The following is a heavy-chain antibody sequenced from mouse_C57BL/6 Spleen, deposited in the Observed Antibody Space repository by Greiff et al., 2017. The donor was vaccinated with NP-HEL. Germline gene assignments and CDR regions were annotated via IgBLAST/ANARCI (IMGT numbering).Heavy chain of an antibody. CDR2: IDPETGGT. Sequence: QVQLQQSGAELVRPGASVTLSCKASGYTFTDYAMHWVKQTPVHGLEWIGAIDPETGGTAYNQKFKGKAILTADKSSSTAYMELRSLTSEDSAVYYCTGEAEDYGSSYEYYDGWGTGTTVTVSS. D-gene: IGHD1-1*01. CDR1: GYTFTDYA. V-gene: IGHV1-15*01. CDR3: TGEAEDYGSSYEYYDG. J-gene: IGHJ1*03.